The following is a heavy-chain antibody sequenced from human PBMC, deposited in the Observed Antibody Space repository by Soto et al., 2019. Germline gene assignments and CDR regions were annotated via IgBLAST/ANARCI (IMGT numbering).Heavy chain of an antibody. V-gene: IGHV4-30-4*01. Sequence: SETLSLTCTVSGGSLSSGDYYWSWIRQPPGKGLEWIGYIYYSGSTYYNPSLKSRVTISVDTSKNQFSLKLSSVTAADTAVYYCARRTMVREFDYWGQGTLVTVSS. D-gene: IGHD3-10*01. CDR1: GGSLSSGDYY. CDR2: IYYSGST. J-gene: IGHJ4*02. CDR3: ARRTMVREFDY.